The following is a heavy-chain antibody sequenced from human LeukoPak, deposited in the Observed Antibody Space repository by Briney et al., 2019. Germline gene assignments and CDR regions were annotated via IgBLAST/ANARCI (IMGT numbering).Heavy chain of an antibody. CDR2: INSDGSNT. J-gene: IGHJ4*02. CDR1: GFSFNTYW. Sequence: GGSLRLSCAASGFSFNTYWMHWVRQAPGKGLVWVSRINSDGSNTNYADSVKGRFTISRDNAKNTLYLQMNSLRAEDTAVYYCARGVDTAMAIDYWGQGTQVTVSS. D-gene: IGHD5-18*01. V-gene: IGHV3-74*01. CDR3: ARGVDTAMAIDY.